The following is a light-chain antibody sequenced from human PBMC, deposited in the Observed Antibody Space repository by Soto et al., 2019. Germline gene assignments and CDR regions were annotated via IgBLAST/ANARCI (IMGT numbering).Light chain of an antibody. CDR1: SSNIGGNS. CDR3: AAWDDSLKGPV. J-gene: IGLJ1*01. Sequence: QSVLTQPPSVSAAPGQKVTISCSGSSSNIGGNSVSWYQQLPGTAPKLLIYDDNKRPSGVPDRFSGSKSGTSASLAISGLQSEDAGDYYCAAWDDSLKGPVFGTGTKVTVL. CDR2: DDN. V-gene: IGLV1-44*01.